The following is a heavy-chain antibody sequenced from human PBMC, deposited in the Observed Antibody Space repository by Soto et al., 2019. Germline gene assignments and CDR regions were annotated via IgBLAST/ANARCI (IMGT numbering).Heavy chain of an antibody. V-gene: IGHV5-51*01. Sequence: GESLKISCKGSGYSFTSFWIAWVRQMPRKGLEWMGIIYPGDFDARYSPSFQGQVTISADKSINTAYLQWSSLKASDTAMYYCARRLSPLDPYHFDYWGQGTLVTLSS. J-gene: IGHJ4*02. CDR2: IYPGDFDA. CDR1: GYSFTSFW. CDR3: ARRLSPLDPYHFDY.